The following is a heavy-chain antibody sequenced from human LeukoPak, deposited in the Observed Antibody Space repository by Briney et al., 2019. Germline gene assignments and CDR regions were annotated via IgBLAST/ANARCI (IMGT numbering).Heavy chain of an antibody. CDR3: ARVAHSGSYLGAFDI. J-gene: IGHJ3*02. CDR2: IKRDGSEK. D-gene: IGHD1-26*01. V-gene: IGHV3-7*01. CDR1: GFTFSSYW. Sequence: PGGSLRLSCAASGFTFSSYWMSWVRQAPGKGLEWVANIKRDGSEKYYVDSVKGRFTISRDNAKNSLYLQMNSLRAEDTAVYYCARVAHSGSYLGAFDIWGQGTMVTVSS.